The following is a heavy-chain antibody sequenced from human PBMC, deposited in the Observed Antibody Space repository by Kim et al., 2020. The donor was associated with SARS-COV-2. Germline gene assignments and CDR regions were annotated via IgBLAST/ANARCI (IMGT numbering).Heavy chain of an antibody. Sequence: GGSLRLSCTASGFTFGDYAMSWVRQAPGKGLEWVGFIRSKAYGGTTEYAASVKGRFTISRDDSKSIAYLQMNSLKTEDTAVYYCTRDPQPIYCSGGSCYFDYWGQGTLVTVSS. CDR2: IRSKAYGGTT. D-gene: IGHD2-15*01. CDR1: GFTFGDYA. CDR3: TRDPQPIYCSGGSCYFDY. J-gene: IGHJ4*02. V-gene: IGHV3-49*04.